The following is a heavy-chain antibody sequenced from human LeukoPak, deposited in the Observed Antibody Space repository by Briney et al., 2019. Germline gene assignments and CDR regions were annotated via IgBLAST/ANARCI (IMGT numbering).Heavy chain of an antibody. CDR2: IYPGDSDT. CDR1: GYTFNKYA. Sequence: KVSCKASGYTFNKYAINWVRQAPGQGLEWMGIIYPGDSDTRYSPSFQGQVTISADKSISTAYLQWSSLKASDTAMYYCASWPVGADHLVLAADGYFDYWGQGTLVTVSS. V-gene: IGHV5-51*01. CDR3: ASWPVGADHLVLAADGYFDY. J-gene: IGHJ4*02. D-gene: IGHD6-13*01.